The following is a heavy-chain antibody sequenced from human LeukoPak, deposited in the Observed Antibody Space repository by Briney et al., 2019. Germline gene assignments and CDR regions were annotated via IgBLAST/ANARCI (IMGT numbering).Heavy chain of an antibody. Sequence: GGSLRLSCAASGFTFSDYYMNWIRQAPGKGLEWVSYISSGGSSIYYADSVKGRFTISTDNAQNSVYLQMNSLRTEDTAVYYCARGLRGYSYGYDYWGQGTLVTVSS. V-gene: IGHV3-11*01. CDR2: ISSGGSSI. J-gene: IGHJ4*02. CDR1: GFTFSDYY. D-gene: IGHD5-18*01. CDR3: ARGLRGYSYGYDY.